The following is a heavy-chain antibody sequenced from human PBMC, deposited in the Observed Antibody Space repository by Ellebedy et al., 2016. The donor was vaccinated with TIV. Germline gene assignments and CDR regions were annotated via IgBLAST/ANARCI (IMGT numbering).Heavy chain of an antibody. CDR1: GFTFSSYA. Sequence: GGSLRPSXPPSGFTFSSYAMSWVRQPPGKGLEWVAAISGSGGSTYYADSVKGRFTISRDNSKNTLYLQMNSLRAEDTAVYYCAKDLDEVAGTYYYYGMDVWGQGTTVTVSS. V-gene: IGHV3-23*01. CDR2: ISGSGGST. D-gene: IGHD6-19*01. CDR3: AKDLDEVAGTYYYYGMDV. J-gene: IGHJ6*02.